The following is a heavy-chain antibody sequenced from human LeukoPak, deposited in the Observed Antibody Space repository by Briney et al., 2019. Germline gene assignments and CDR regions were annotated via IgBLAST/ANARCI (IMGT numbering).Heavy chain of an antibody. Sequence: QAGGSLRLSCAASGFTFSSYEMNWVRQAPGKGLEWVSYISSSGSTIYYADSVKGRFTISRDNTKNSLFLQMNSLRAEDTAICYCARDTSPSSRSTYFDALDMWGQGTMVTVSS. J-gene: IGHJ3*02. CDR2: ISSSGSTI. CDR1: GFTFSSYE. CDR3: ARDTSPSSRSTYFDALDM. V-gene: IGHV3-48*03. D-gene: IGHD2/OR15-2a*01.